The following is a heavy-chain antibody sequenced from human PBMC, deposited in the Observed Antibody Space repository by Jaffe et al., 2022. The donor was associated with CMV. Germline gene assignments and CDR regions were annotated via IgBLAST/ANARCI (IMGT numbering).Heavy chain of an antibody. V-gene: IGHV4-39*01. D-gene: IGHD3-9*01. Sequence: QLQLQESGPGLVKPSETLSLTCTVSGGSISSSTWYWDWIRQSPGKGLEWIGSVYSSGSTSYSPSLKSRVTIFIDTSKNHFSLNLNSVTAADTAIYYCARHSVGGQPGWRYDVVTGSRSLGNRRGGFDNWGQGILVTVSS. CDR2: VYSSGST. CDR1: GGSISSSTWY. CDR3: ARHSVGGQPGWRYDVVTGSRSLGNRRGGFDN. J-gene: IGHJ4*02.